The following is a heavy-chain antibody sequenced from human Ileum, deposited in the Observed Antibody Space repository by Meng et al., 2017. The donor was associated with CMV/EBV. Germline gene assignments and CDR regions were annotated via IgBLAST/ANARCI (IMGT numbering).Heavy chain of an antibody. CDR3: AKGPRRTWAALDLMD. V-gene: IGHV3-43D*04. D-gene: IGHD5-12*01. CDR2: ITWDGIT. CDR1: GFTFEEYG. Sequence: CAPSGFTFEEYGMHWVRQVPGKGLEWVSLITWDGITYYADSVKGRFSISRDNSKNSLLLQMDGLRAEDTALYFCAKGPRRTWAALDLMDWGQGTLVTVSS. J-gene: IGHJ4*02.